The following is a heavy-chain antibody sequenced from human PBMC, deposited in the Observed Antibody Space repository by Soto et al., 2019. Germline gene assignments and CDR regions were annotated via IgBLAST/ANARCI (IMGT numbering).Heavy chain of an antibody. V-gene: IGHV1-69*06. CDR3: ATHQQLTTFEC. D-gene: IGHD6-13*01. J-gene: IGHJ4*02. Sequence: QVQLVQSGAEVKKPGSSVKVSCKASGGTFNNYAISWVRQAPGQGLEWMGGIVPIFNTSHFAEKFQGRLTLTADKSTSTAFMELIGLRSDDTAVYFCATHQQLTTFECWGQGTLVSVSS. CDR2: IVPIFNTS. CDR1: GGTFNNYA.